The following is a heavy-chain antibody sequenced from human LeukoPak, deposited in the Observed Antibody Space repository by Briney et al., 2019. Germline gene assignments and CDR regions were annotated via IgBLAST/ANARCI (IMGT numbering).Heavy chain of an antibody. Sequence: GGSLRLSCAASGFTFSSYAMSGVRQAPGKGLEWVSALSGNGGRTYYADSVKGRFTISRDNSKNTLYLQMNSLRAEDTAVYYCAKEDIVAVPAALMDVWGQGTTVTVSS. CDR1: GFTFSSYA. J-gene: IGHJ6*02. D-gene: IGHD2-2*01. V-gene: IGHV3-23*01. CDR2: LSGNGGRT. CDR3: AKEDIVAVPAALMDV.